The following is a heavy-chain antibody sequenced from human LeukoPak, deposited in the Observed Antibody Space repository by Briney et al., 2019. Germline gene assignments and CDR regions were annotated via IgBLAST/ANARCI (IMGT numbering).Heavy chain of an antibody. V-gene: IGHV1-18*01. CDR3: ARDLAVLRYFVWHDLFDY. CDR1: GYTFTSYG. CDR2: ISAYNGNT. D-gene: IGHD3-9*01. Sequence: GASVKVSCKASGYTFTSYGISWVRQAPGQGLEWMGWISAYNGNTNYAQKLQGRVTMTTDTSTSTAYMELRSLRSDDTAVYYCARDLAVLRYFVWHDLFDYWGQGTLVTVSS. J-gene: IGHJ4*02.